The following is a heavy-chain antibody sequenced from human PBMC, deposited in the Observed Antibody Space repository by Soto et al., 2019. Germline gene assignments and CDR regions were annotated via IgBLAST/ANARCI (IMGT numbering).Heavy chain of an antibody. CDR1: GFTFSSYW. J-gene: IGHJ6*03. CDR3: ARVESADYDFWSGYYPGYYHYHYMDV. Sequence: EVQLVESGGGLVQPGGSLRLSCAASGFTFSSYWMSWVRQAPGKGLEWVANIKQDGSEKYYVDSVKGRFTISRDNAKNSRYLQMSSWRAEDTAVYYCARVESADYDFWSGYYPGYYHYHYMDVRGKGTTVTVSS. V-gene: IGHV3-7*01. D-gene: IGHD3-3*01. CDR2: IKQDGSEK.